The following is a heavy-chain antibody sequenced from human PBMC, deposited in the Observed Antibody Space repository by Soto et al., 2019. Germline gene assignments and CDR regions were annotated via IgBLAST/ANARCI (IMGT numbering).Heavy chain of an antibody. CDR2: IFYSGST. V-gene: IGHV4-59*01. Sequence: PSETLSLTCTVSGGSISSYYWSWIRQPPGKGLEWIGYIFYSGSTNYNPSLKSRVIISVDTSKNQVSLKLSSVTAADTAVYWCARDGNIAAAGMGLAYGGQGTLVTVSS. J-gene: IGHJ4*02. CDR3: ARDGNIAAAGMGLAY. CDR1: GGSISSYY. D-gene: IGHD6-13*01.